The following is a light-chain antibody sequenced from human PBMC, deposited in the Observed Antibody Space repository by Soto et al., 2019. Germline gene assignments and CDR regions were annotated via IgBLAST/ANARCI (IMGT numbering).Light chain of an antibody. CDR1: QSVSSSY. CDR3: QQYISYSYT. CDR2: GAS. J-gene: IGKJ2*01. Sequence: EIVLTQSPGTLSLSPGERATLSCRASQSVSSSYLAWYQQKPGQAPRLLIYGASSRATGIPDRFSGSGSGTDFTLTISRLEPEDFAVYYCQQYISYSYTFGQGTKLEI. V-gene: IGKV3-20*01.